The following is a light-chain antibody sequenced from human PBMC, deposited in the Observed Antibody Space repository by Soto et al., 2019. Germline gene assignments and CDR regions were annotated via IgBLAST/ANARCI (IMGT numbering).Light chain of an antibody. V-gene: IGKV3-11*01. CDR1: QSVSSY. J-gene: IGKJ1*01. CDR3: PQRSNWPWT. CDR2: DAS. Sequence: EIVLTQSPATLSLSPGERATLSCRASQSVSSYLAWYQQKPGQAPRLLIYDASNRATGIPARFSGSGSGTDFALTIRRLEPEDFAVYYCPQRSNWPWTFGQGTKVEIK.